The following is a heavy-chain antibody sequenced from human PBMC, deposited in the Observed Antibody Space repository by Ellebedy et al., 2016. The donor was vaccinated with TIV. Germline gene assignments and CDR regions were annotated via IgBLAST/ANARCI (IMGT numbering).Heavy chain of an antibody. D-gene: IGHD2-8*02. CDR1: GITVSNNY. V-gene: IGHV3-11*01. CDR3: ATICLDTYCS. CDR2: ITNSGTYM. J-gene: IGHJ5*02. Sequence: GESLKISXAASGITVSNNYMRWVRQAPGKGLEYISLITNSGTYMNYADSVKGRFRISRDNAKNSLYLEMNSLSAEDTAVYYCATICLDTYCSWGQGTLVTVSS.